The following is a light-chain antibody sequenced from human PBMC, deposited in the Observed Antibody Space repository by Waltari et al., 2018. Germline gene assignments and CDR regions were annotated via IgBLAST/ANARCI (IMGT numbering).Light chain of an antibody. J-gene: IGKJ4*01. V-gene: IGKV2-28*01. CDR1: QSLLHSNGYNY. CDR3: MQARQPPYT. Sequence: DIVMTQSPLSLPVTPGEPASISCRSSQSLLHSNGYNYLDWYLQKPGQSPQLLIYMGSNRASGVPDRFSGSGSGTYFTLKISRVEAEDVGVYYCMQARQPPYTFGGGTKVEIK. CDR2: MGS.